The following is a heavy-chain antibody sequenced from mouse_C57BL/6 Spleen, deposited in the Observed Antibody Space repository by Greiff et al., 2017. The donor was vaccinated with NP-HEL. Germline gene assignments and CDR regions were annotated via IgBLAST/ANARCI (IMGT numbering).Heavy chain of an antibody. CDR2: IYPGSGNT. J-gene: IGHJ4*01. CDR3: ARSYYYGSSYSYAMDD. V-gene: IGHV1-76*01. D-gene: IGHD1-1*01. Sequence: QVQLQQSGAELVRPGASVKLSCKASGYTFTDYYINWVKQRPGQGLEWIARIYPGSGNTYYNEKFKGKATLTAEKSSSTAYMQLSSLTSEDSAVYFCARSYYYGSSYSYAMDDWGQGTSVTVSS. CDR1: GYTFTDYY.